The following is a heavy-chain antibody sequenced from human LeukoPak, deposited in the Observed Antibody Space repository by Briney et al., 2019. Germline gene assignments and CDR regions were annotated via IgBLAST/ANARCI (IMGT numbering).Heavy chain of an antibody. CDR1: GFTFSSYA. D-gene: IGHD1-26*01. CDR3: AKVKSGSYFTFDY. J-gene: IGHJ4*02. V-gene: IGHV3-23*01. CDR2: ISGSGGST. Sequence: PGGSLRLSCAASGFTFSSYAMSWVRQAPGKGLEWVSPISGSGGSTYYADSVKGRFTISRDNSKNTLYLQMNSLRAEDTAVYYCAKVKSGSYFTFDYWGQGTLVTVSS.